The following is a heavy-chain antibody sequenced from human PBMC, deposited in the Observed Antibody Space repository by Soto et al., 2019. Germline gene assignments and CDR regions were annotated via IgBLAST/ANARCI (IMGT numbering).Heavy chain of an antibody. J-gene: IGHJ4*02. CDR3: ARELTGTLTNSVFDY. CDR1: GGTFSSYA. D-gene: IGHD7-27*01. Sequence: QVQLVQSGAEVKKPGSSVKVSCKASGGTFSSYAISWVRQAPGQGLEWMGGIIPILGTANYAQKFQGRVTITADKSASTAYMELSSLRSEDTAVYYCARELTGTLTNSVFDYWGQGTLVTVSS. CDR2: IIPILGTA. V-gene: IGHV1-69*06.